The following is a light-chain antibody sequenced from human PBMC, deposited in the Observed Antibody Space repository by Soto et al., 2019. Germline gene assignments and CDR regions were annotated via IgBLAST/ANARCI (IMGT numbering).Light chain of an antibody. CDR2: ASS. CDR3: QQLNTFPYT. J-gene: IGKJ2*01. Sequence: DIQMTQSPSSVSASVGDRVTITCRASQGVSSWLAWYQQKPGKAPKLLIYASSTQTGVPSRFSGSGSGTEFTLTISSLQPEDSATYSCQQLNTFPYTFGQGTKLEIK. V-gene: IGKV1-12*01. CDR1: QGVSSW.